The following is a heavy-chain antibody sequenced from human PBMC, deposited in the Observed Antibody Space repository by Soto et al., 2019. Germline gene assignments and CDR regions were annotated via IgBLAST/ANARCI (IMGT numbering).Heavy chain of an antibody. D-gene: IGHD3-10*01. J-gene: IGHJ6*03. CDR1: GGSFSGYY. CDR2: INHSGST. V-gene: IGHV4-34*01. CDR3: ARAPYGSGSYYYYYYYMDV. Sequence: QVQLQQWGAGLLKPSETLSLTCAVYGGSFSGYYWSWIRQPPGKGLEWIGEINHSGSTNYNPSLKSRVTISVDTSKNQLSLKLSSVTAADTAVYYCARAPYGSGSYYYYYYYMDVWGKGTTVTVSS.